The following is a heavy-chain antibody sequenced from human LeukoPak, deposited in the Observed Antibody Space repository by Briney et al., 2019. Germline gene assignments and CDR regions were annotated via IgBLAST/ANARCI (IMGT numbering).Heavy chain of an antibody. Sequence: SVKVSCKASGGTFSSYAISWVRQAPGQGLEWMGGIIPIFGTANYAQKFQGRVTITADESTSTAYMELSSLRSEDTAVYYCARGYIGSSSVPKNYYFDYWGQGTLVTVSS. J-gene: IGHJ4*02. CDR2: IIPIFGTA. V-gene: IGHV1-69*01. CDR3: ARGYIGSSSVPKNYYFDY. CDR1: GGTFSSYA. D-gene: IGHD3-10*01.